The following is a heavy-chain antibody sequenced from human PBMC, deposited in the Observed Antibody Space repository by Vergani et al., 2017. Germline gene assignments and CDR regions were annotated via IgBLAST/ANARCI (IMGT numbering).Heavy chain of an antibody. D-gene: IGHD3-9*01. CDR3: ARVMYRDEASTGYRLEGMDI. J-gene: IGHJ6*02. CDR1: GGSFNTYY. V-gene: IGHV4-59*13. CDR2: IYSTGST. Sequence: QVQLEESGPGLVKPSETLSLTCTVSGGSFNTYYWSWIRQSPGKGLEWIGYIYSTGSTNYNPSLNSRVTMSVDTSKNQFSLKLRSVPAADTAVYFFARVMYRDEASTGYRLEGMDIWGQGTTVTISS.